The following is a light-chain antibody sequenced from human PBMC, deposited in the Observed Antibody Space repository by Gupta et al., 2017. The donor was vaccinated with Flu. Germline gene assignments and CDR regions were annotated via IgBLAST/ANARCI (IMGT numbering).Light chain of an antibody. V-gene: IGKV4-1*01. J-gene: IGKJ4*01. CDR3: QQDYTSPVT. Sequence: DIEMTQSPDFLAVSLGERATINCKSSQSVLHTNNKNYLTWHQQKPGQPPKLLISWASTRESGVPDRFSGSGSGTDFTLTISSLQAEDVAVYYCQQDYTSPVTFGGGTKVEIK. CDR1: QSVLHTNNKNY. CDR2: WAS.